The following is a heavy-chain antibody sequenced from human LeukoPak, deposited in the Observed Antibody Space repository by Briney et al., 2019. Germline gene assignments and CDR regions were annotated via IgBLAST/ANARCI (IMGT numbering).Heavy chain of an antibody. J-gene: IGHJ4*02. CDR2: IYHSGST. Sequence: TLPLTCAVSGGSISSGGYSWSWIRQPPGKGLEWIGYIYHSGSTYYNPSLKSRVTISVDRSKNQFSLKLSSVTAADTAVYYCARVGGGYSLYYFDYWGQGTLVTVSS. D-gene: IGHD3-22*01. CDR3: ARVGGGYSLYYFDY. V-gene: IGHV4-30-2*01. CDR1: GGSISSGGYS.